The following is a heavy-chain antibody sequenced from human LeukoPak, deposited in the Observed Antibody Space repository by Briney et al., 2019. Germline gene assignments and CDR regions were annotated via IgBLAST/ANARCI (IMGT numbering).Heavy chain of an antibody. Sequence: PGGSLRLSCAASGFTFSSYGMHWVRQAPGKGLEWVAVISYDGSNKHYADSVKGRFTISRDNSKNTLYLQMNSLRAEDTAVYYCAKDQGNYDILTYFDYWGQGTLVTVSS. D-gene: IGHD3-9*01. CDR2: ISYDGSNK. CDR3: AKDQGNYDILTYFDY. V-gene: IGHV3-30*18. CDR1: GFTFSSYG. J-gene: IGHJ4*02.